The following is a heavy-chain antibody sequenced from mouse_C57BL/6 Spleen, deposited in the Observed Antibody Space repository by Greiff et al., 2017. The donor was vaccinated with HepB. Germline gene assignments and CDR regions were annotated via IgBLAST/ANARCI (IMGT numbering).Heavy chain of an antibody. J-gene: IGHJ1*03. Sequence: EVKLMESGGGLVKPGGSLKLSCAASGFTFSSYTMSWVRQTPEKRLEWVATISGGGGNTYYPDSVKGRFTISRDNAKNTLYLQMSSLRSEDTALYYCARHSRSYGNWYFDVWGTGTTVTVSS. CDR1: GFTFSSYT. CDR2: ISGGGGNT. D-gene: IGHD2-1*01. V-gene: IGHV5-9*01. CDR3: ARHSRSYGNWYFDV.